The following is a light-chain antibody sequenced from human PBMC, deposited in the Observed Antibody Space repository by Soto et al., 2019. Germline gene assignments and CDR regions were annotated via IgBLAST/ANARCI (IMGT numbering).Light chain of an antibody. J-gene: IGKJ1*01. CDR2: KAS. CDR3: QQYNNS. Sequence: DIQMTQFPSTLSASVGDRVTITWRASQSISTWLAWYQQKPGKAPKLLIYKASSLESGVPSRFSGSGSGTEFTLTISSLQPDDFATYYCQQYNNSFGQGTKVEI. V-gene: IGKV1-5*03. CDR1: QSISTW.